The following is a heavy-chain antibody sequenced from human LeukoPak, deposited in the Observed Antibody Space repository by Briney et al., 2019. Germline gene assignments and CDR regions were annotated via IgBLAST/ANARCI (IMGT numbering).Heavy chain of an antibody. CDR2: INHSGST. CDR3: ARGRTWGGRCGRYYFDY. CDR1: GGSFSGYY. Sequence: SETLSLTCAVYGGSFSGYYWSWIRQPPGKGLEWIGEINHSGSTNYNPSLKSRVTISVDTSKNQFSLKLSSVTAADTAVYYCARGRTWGGRCGRYYFDYWGQGTLVTVSS. J-gene: IGHJ4*02. D-gene: IGHD3-16*01. V-gene: IGHV4-34*01.